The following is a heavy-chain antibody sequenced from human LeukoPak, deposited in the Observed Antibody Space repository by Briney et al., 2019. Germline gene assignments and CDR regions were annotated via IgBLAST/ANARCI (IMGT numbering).Heavy chain of an antibody. V-gene: IGHV4-59*12. CDR3: AGGSCGEWTPGY. J-gene: IGHJ4*02. CDR2: INYSGNT. D-gene: IGHD4-17*01. Sequence: SETLPLTYTVSCGSHYSYYRRCVRQPPGKGLEWIGYINYSGNTNYNPSLKSRVTISVDTSQNQFSLKLSSVTAAETAEYYCAGGSCGEWTPGYWGQGTLVTVSS. CDR1: CGSHYSYY.